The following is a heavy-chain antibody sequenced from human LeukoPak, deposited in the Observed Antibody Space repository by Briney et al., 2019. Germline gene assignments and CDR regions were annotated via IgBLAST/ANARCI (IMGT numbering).Heavy chain of an antibody. Sequence: GGSLRLSCAASGFTVSNNYMTWIRQAPGKGLEWVSLIYSAGSTYYADSVKGRFTISRDNSKNTVYLQMNSLRAEDTAVYYCARNIPVTRWGYWGQGTLVPVSS. CDR3: ARNIPVTRWGY. CDR1: GFTVSNNY. CDR2: IYSAGST. V-gene: IGHV3-66*01. J-gene: IGHJ4*02. D-gene: IGHD2-21*01.